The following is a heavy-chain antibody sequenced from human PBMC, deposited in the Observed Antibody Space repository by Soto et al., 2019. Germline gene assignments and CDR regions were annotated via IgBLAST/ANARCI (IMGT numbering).Heavy chain of an antibody. D-gene: IGHD2-8*02. V-gene: IGHV4-34*01. CDR3: ARDKITGLFDY. J-gene: IGHJ4*02. Sequence: QVQLQQWGAGLLKPSETLSLTCAVYGGSFSGYYWTWIRQPPGTGLEWIGEINHSGSTNYNPSLKSRVTISVDTSKNQFSLKLTSVTAAETAVYYWARDKITGLFDYWGQGTLVTVSS. CDR2: INHSGST. CDR1: GGSFSGYY.